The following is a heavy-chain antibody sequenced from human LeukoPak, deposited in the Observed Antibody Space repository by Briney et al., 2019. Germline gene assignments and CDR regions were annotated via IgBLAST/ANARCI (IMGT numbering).Heavy chain of an antibody. D-gene: IGHD6-19*01. CDR2: IIPIFGTA. Sequence: ASAKVSCKASGGTFSSYAISWVRQAPGQGLEWMGGIIPIFGTANYAQKFQGRVTITTDESTSTAYMELSSLRSEDTAVYYCATQGRYSSGRHGYFDYWGQGTLVTVSS. CDR3: ATQGRYSSGRHGYFDY. V-gene: IGHV1-69*05. J-gene: IGHJ4*02. CDR1: GGTFSSYA.